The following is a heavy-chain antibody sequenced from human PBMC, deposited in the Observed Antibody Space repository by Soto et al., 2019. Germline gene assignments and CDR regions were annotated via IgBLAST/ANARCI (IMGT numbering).Heavy chain of an antibody. J-gene: IGHJ4*02. Sequence: SETLSLTCAVYGGSFSGYYWSWIRQPPGKGLEWIGEINHSGSTNYNPSLKSRVTISVDTSKNQFSLKLSSVTAADTAVYYCARGNIVAVTASFDYWGQGTLVTVSS. V-gene: IGHV4-34*01. CDR2: INHSGST. CDR3: ARGNIVAVTASFDY. CDR1: GGSFSGYY. D-gene: IGHD2-21*02.